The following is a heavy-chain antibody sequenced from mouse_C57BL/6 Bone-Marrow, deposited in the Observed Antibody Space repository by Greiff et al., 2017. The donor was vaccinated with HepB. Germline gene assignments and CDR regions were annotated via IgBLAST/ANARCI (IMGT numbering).Heavy chain of an antibody. CDR3: NSPHYAMDY. Sequence: QVQLQQSGAELAKPGASVKLSCKASGYTFTSYWMHWVKQRPGQGLDWIGFINPSSGYTKYNQKFKDKATLTADKSSSTAYMQLSSLTYEDSAVYYCNSPHYAMDYWGQGTSVTVSS. CDR1: GYTFTSYW. V-gene: IGHV1-7*01. D-gene: IGHD2-12*01. CDR2: INPSSGYT. J-gene: IGHJ4*01.